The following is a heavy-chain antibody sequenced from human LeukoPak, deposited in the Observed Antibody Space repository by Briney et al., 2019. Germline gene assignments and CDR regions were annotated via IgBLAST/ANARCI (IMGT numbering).Heavy chain of an antibody. Sequence: GGSLRLSCAASGFAFSSYEMNWVRQAPGKGLEWVSYISSSGSTIYYADSVKGRFTISRDNAKNSLYLQMNSLRAEDTAVYYCARVSLGLDYWGQGTLVTVSS. V-gene: IGHV3-48*03. CDR2: ISSSGSTI. CDR1: GFAFSSYE. CDR3: ARVSLGLDY. J-gene: IGHJ4*02.